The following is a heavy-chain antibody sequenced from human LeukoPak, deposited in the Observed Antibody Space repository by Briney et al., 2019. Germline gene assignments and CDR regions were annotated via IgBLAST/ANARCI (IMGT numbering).Heavy chain of an antibody. CDR1: GGTFSSYA. D-gene: IGHD6-19*01. J-gene: IGHJ4*02. CDR2: IIPILGIA. V-gene: IGHV1-69*04. CDR3: ASPLGYSSGGPGNYYFVY. Sequence: ASVKVSCKASGGTFSSYAISWVRQAPGQGLEWMGRIIPILGIANYAQKFQGRVTITADKSTSTAYMELSSLRSEDTAVYYCASPLGYSSGGPGNYYFVYWGQGTLVTVSS.